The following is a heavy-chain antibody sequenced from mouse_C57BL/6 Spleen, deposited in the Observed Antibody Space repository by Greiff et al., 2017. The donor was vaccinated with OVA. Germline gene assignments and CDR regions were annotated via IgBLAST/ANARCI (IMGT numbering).Heavy chain of an antibody. V-gene: IGHV10-1*01. CDR1: GFSFNTYA. CDR3: VSTYYSHYYAMDY. Sequence: EVQGVESGGGLVQPKGSLKLSCAASGFSFNTYAMNWVRQAPGKGLEWVARIRSKSNNYATYYADSVKDRFTISRDDSESMLYLQMNNLKTEDTAMYYCVSTYYSHYYAMDYWGQGTSVTVSS. J-gene: IGHJ4*01. D-gene: IGHD2-12*01. CDR2: IRSKSNNYAT.